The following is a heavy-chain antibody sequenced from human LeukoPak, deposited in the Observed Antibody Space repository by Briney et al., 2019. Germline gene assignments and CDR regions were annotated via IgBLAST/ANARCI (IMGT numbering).Heavy chain of an antibody. J-gene: IGHJ5*02. Sequence: PSETLSLTCTVSGGSISSSSYYWGWIRQPPGKGLEWIGSIYYSGSTYYNPSLKSRVTIAVDTSKNQFSLKLSSVTAADTAVYYCARVGGGSGPVGFDPWGQGTLVTVSP. CDR1: GGSISSSSYY. CDR3: ARVGGGSGPVGFDP. V-gene: IGHV4-39*07. D-gene: IGHD3-10*01. CDR2: IYYSGST.